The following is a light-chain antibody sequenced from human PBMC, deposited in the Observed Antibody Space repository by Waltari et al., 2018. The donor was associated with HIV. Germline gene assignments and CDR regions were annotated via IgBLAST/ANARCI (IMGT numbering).Light chain of an antibody. CDR3: QQYHHWPPLT. J-gene: IGKJ4*01. CDR2: HSS. CDR1: QNVDDK. V-gene: IGKV3D-15*01. Sequence: TQSPATISVSPGGRVTVSCRASQNVDDKLACDQQKPGQSPRLLIYHSSVRAAGVPTRFGGAGSATNFTLTITSLQSEDFALYFCQQYHHWPPLTFGGGSRVELK.